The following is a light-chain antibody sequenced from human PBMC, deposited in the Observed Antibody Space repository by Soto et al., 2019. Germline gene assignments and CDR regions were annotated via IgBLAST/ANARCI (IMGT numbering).Light chain of an antibody. CDR1: QGIINY. J-gene: IGKJ1*01. V-gene: IGKV1-27*01. CDR2: TAS. Sequence: DIQMTQSPSSLSASVGDSVTITCRASQGIINYLAWFQQKPGKVPKLLIYTASTLRSGVSSRFSGSGSGTDFTLTISSLQPEDVATYYCQKYNSAPRTSGQGTKVEIK. CDR3: QKYNSAPRT.